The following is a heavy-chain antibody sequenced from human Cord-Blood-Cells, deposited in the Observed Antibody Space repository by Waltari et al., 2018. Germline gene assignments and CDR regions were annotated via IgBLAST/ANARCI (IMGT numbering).Heavy chain of an antibody. Sequence: QVQLQQWGAGLLKPSETLSLTCAVYGGSFSGYYWSWIRQPPGKGLEWIGEINHSGSTYHNPSLKSRVTIAVDTAKNQFSLKLSSVTAADTAVYYCARRTDWNYYDSSGYYYFDYWGQGTLVTVSS. V-gene: IGHV4-34*01. CDR3: ARRTDWNYYDSSGYYYFDY. CDR2: INHSGST. CDR1: GGSFSGYY. D-gene: IGHD3-22*01. J-gene: IGHJ4*02.